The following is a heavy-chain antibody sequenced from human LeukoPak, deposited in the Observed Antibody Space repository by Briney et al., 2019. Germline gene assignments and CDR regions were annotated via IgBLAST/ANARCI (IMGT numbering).Heavy chain of an antibody. CDR3: AKRSPDVDTGYFDY. Sequence: GGSLRLSCAASGFTFSSYWMHWVRQAPGKGLVWVSRITSDGSSTSYADSVKGRFTISRDNSKNTLNLQMNSLRAEDTAVYYCAKRSPDVDTGYFDYWGQGTLVTISS. V-gene: IGHV3-74*01. D-gene: IGHD3/OR15-3a*01. J-gene: IGHJ4*02. CDR2: ITSDGSST. CDR1: GFTFSSYW.